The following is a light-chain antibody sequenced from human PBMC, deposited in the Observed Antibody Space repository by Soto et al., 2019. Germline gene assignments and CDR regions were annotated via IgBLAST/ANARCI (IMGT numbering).Light chain of an antibody. V-gene: IGKV4-1*01. CDR1: PSLLYSSNNKNY. CDR3: QQYYSTPWT. CDR2: WSS. J-gene: IGKJ1*01. Sequence: DFVVTQSPDFLAVSLGERAIINCKSSPSLLYSSNNKNYLAWYQQRPGQPQTLLLDWSSTRESGIPDRFNGSGSGSDFTPANNGPRAEDVDVYYCQQYYSTPWTFGQGT.